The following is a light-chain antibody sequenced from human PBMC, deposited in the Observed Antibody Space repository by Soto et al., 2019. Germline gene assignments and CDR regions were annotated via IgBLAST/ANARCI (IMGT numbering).Light chain of an antibody. Sequence: EIVLTQSPGTLSLSPGERATLSCRASQSVANDYLAWYQQKPGQSPRLLLYGASSRATGIPDRFSGSGPGTDFTLTISRLEPDDFAVYYCQQYGGSPLVTFGGGTKVEIK. CDR1: QSVANDY. CDR2: GAS. V-gene: IGKV3-20*01. J-gene: IGKJ4*01. CDR3: QQYGGSPLVT.